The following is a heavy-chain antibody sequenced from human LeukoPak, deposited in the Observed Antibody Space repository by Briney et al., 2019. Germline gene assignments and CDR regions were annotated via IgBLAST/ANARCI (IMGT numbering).Heavy chain of an antibody. CDR1: GFTFSSYS. J-gene: IGHJ4*02. Sequence: PGGSLRLSCAASGFTFSSYSMNWVRQAPGKGLEWVSSISSSSSLYYADSVKGRFTISRDNAKNSLYLQMNSLRAEDTAVYYCARDLYYDILTGYYHGPFDYWGQGTLVTVSS. CDR2: ISSSSSL. D-gene: IGHD3-9*01. V-gene: IGHV3-21*03. CDR3: ARDLYYDILTGYYHGPFDY.